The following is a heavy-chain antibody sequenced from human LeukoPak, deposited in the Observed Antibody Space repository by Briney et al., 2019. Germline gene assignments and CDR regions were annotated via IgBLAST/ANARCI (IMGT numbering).Heavy chain of an antibody. D-gene: IGHD3-22*01. CDR2: ISSSSSYI. Sequence: PGGSLRLSCAASGFTFSSYSMNWVRQAPGKGLEWVSSISSSSSYIYYADSVKGRFTISRDNAKNSLYLQMNSLRAEDTAVYYCARDSDSSGYTNDYWGQGTLVTVSS. J-gene: IGHJ4*02. CDR1: GFTFSSYS. V-gene: IGHV3-21*01. CDR3: ARDSDSSGYTNDY.